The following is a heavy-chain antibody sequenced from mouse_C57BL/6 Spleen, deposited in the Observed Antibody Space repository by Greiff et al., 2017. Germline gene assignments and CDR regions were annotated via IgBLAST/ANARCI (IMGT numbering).Heavy chain of an antibody. J-gene: IGHJ1*03. Sequence: EVKLVESGGGLVKPGGSLKLSCAASGFTFSDYGMHWVRQAPEKGLEWVAYISSGSSTIYYADTVKGRFTISRDNAKNTLFLQMARLRSEDTAMYDCARVGWGYWYFDVWGTGTTVTVSS. CDR3: ARVGWGYWYFDV. CDR2: ISSGSSTI. CDR1: GFTFSDYG. D-gene: IGHD3-3*01. V-gene: IGHV5-17*01.